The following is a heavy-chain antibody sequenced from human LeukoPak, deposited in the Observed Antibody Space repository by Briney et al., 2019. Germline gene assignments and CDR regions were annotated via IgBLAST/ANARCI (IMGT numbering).Heavy chain of an antibody. D-gene: IGHD4-17*01. CDR3: ARDHGDYGGYFDY. CDR2: IYYSGNT. CDR1: GGSIISSSYY. V-gene: IGHV4-39*07. Sequence: SETLSLTCTVSGGSIISSSYYWGWIRQPPGKGLEWIGSIYYSGNTDYNPSLKSRVTISVDKSKNQFSLKLSSVTAADTAVYYCARDHGDYGGYFDYWGQGTLVTVSS. J-gene: IGHJ4*02.